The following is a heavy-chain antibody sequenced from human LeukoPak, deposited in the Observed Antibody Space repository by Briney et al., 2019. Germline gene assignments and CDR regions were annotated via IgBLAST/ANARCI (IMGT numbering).Heavy chain of an antibody. D-gene: IGHD6-13*01. J-gene: IGHJ6*03. CDR3: AKDIAAAGTYYMDV. V-gene: IGHV3-21*04. CDR1: GFTFSSYS. Sequence: GGSLRLSCAASGFTFSSYSMNWVRQAPGKGLEWVSSISSSSSYIYYADSVKGRFTISRDNAKNLLYLQMNSLRAEDTAVYYCAKDIAAAGTYYMDVWGKGTTVTTSS. CDR2: ISSSSSYI.